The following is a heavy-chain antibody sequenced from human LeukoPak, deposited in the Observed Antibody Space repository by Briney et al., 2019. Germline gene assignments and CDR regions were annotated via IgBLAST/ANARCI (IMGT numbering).Heavy chain of an antibody. D-gene: IGHD6-13*01. V-gene: IGHV1-2*02. Sequence: ASVKVSCKASGYTFTGYYMHWVRQAPGQGLEWMGWINPNSGGTNYAQKFQGRVTMTRDTSISTAYMELSRLRSDDTAVYYCARVQQQLDKDAFDIWGQGTMVTVSS. CDR2: INPNSGGT. J-gene: IGHJ3*02. CDR3: ARVQQQLDKDAFDI. CDR1: GYTFTGYY.